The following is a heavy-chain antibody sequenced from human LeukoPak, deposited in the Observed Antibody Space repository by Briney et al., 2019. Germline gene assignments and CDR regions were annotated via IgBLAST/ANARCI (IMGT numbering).Heavy chain of an antibody. CDR2: IVGGGGGTT. CDR3: AKTATYYYYNYYMDA. CDR1: GFSFSSYA. V-gene: IGHV3-23*01. D-gene: IGHD5-24*01. Sequence: PGGSLRLSCAAPGFSFSSYAMIWIRQAPGKGLEWVSAIVGGGGGTTYYADSVKGRFTISRDNSKNTLYLQMNSLSLDDTAVYYCAKTATYYYYNYYMDAWGKGTTVTVSS. J-gene: IGHJ6*03.